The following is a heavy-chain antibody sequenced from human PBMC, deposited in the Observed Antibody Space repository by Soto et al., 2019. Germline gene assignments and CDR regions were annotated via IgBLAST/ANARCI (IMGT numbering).Heavy chain of an antibody. D-gene: IGHD3-22*01. CDR2: INHSGVT. CDR3: ARGSVDTVDSSGFYEY. J-gene: IGHJ4*02. Sequence: SDTLSRNSAVYGGSFSCQYWSWIRQPPGKGLEWIGEINHSGVTSYNPSLKSRVTISVDTSKSQFSLKLTSVTAADRAVYYCARGSVDTVDSSGFYEYWAQGTPVIV. V-gene: IGHV4-34*01. CDR1: GGSFSCQY.